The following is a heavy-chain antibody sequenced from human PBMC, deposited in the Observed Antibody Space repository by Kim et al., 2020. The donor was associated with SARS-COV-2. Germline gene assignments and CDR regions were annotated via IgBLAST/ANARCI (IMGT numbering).Heavy chain of an antibody. D-gene: IGHD4-17*01. Sequence: GGSLRLSCVASGFTFNSYEMNWVRRAPGKGLEWVSYISTSGSTIKYADSVKGRFTISRDNAKNSLYLQMNSLRAEDAAVYYCARGDGGYYYGMDVWGQGTTVTVSS. CDR1: GFTFNSYE. J-gene: IGHJ6*02. CDR3: ARGDGGYYYGMDV. CDR2: ISTSGSTI. V-gene: IGHV3-48*03.